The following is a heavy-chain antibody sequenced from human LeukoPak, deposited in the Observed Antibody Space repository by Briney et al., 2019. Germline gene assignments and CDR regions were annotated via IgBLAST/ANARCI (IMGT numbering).Heavy chain of an antibody. V-gene: IGHV3-33*06. CDR1: GFTFSSYG. Sequence: GGSLRLSCAASGFTFSSYGMHWVRQAPGKGLEGVAVIWYDGRNKYYADSVKGRFTISRDNSKNTLYLQMNSLRAEDTAVYYCAKDGPQFCSSSSCYHYYMDVWGKGTTVTASS. CDR3: AKDGPQFCSSSSCYHYYMDV. J-gene: IGHJ6*03. D-gene: IGHD2-2*01. CDR2: IWYDGRNK.